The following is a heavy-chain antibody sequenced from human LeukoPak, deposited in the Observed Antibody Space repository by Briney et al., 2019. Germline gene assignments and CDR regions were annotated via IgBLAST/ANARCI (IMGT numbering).Heavy chain of an antibody. CDR1: GFTFSSYA. CDR2: ISGSGNYT. D-gene: IGHD5-18*01. Sequence: QPGGSLRLSCAASGFTFSSYAMNWVRQAPGKRLEWVSTISGSGNYTYYADSVKGRFSISRDNTKNTLYLQMNSLRAGDTAVYYCAKDFGALDTGVFVDSWGQGALLPVSS. J-gene: IGHJ4*02. V-gene: IGHV3-23*01. CDR3: AKDFGALDTGVFVDS.